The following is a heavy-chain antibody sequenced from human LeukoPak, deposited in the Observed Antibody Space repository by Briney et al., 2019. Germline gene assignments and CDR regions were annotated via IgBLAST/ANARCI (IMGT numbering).Heavy chain of an antibody. J-gene: IGHJ4*02. Sequence: HPGGSLRLSCAASGFTFSSSSMNWVRQAPEKGLEWVSYISTSGGTIYYADSVKGRFTISRDNAKNSLYLQMDSLRAEDTAVYYCARYTNDFWSGYHYGYYFDYWGQGTLVTVSS. CDR2: ISTSGGTI. CDR1: GFTFSSSS. CDR3: ARYTNDFWSGYHYGYYFDY. D-gene: IGHD3-3*01. V-gene: IGHV3-48*01.